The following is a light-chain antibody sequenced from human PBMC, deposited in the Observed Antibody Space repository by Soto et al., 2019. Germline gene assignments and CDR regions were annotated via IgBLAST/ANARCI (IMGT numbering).Light chain of an antibody. CDR1: QFVGNN. Sequence: EIVMTQSPATLSVSPGERVTLSCRASQFVGNNLAWYQKKPGQAPRLLIYGASTRATGVPGRFTGSGFGTYFTLTITSLQSEDLGLYYCQQHDSVWAFGQGTKV. CDR3: QQHDSVWA. J-gene: IGKJ1*01. V-gene: IGKV3-15*01. CDR2: GAS.